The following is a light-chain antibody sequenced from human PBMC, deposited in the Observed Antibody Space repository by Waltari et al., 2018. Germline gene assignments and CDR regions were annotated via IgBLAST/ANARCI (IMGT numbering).Light chain of an antibody. CDR1: IRDVGTYHS. Sequence: QSALSQPPSASGSPGQSVTISCTGTIRDVGTYHSVSWYQPHPGNAPRLIIYEVTRRPSGVSYRFSGSKSGNTASLTISGLQADDEADYHCSSYSDTKRRVFGTGTTVTV. V-gene: IGLV2-8*01. CDR3: SSYSDTKRRV. CDR2: EVT. J-gene: IGLJ1*01.